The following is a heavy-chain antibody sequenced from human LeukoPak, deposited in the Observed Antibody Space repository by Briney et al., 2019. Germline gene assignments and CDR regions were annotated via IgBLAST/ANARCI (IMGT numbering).Heavy chain of an antibody. CDR2: ISSSGSTI. D-gene: IGHD1-1*01. CDR1: GFTFSDYY. Sequence: PGGSLRLSCAASGFTFSDYYMSWIRQAPGKGLEWVSYISSSGSTIYYADSVKGRFTISRDNSKNTLYLQMNSLRAEDTAVYYCAKDRTGTTGADWFDPWGQGTLVTVSS. CDR3: AKDRTGTTGADWFDP. J-gene: IGHJ5*02. V-gene: IGHV3-11*01.